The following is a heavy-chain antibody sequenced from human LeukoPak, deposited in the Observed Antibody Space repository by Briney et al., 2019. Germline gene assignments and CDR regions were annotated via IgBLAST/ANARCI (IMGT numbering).Heavy chain of an antibody. CDR1: GFPFSGSG. V-gene: IGHV3-33*06. J-gene: IGHJ4*02. Sequence: GSSLRLSCAASGFPFSGSGMHWVRQAPGKGLEWVAVIWYDGSHQYYADSVKGRFTISRDNSKNTLYLQMNSLRAEDTAVYYCAKDRRTPPEDKYYFDYWGQGTLVTVSS. CDR2: IWYDGSHQ. CDR3: AKDRRTPPEDKYYFDY.